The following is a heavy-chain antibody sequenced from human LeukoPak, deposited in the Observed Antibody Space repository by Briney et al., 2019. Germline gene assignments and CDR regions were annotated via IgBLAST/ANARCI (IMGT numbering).Heavy chain of an antibody. J-gene: IGHJ4*02. CDR3: AKDRAQWLVGLFDY. D-gene: IGHD6-19*01. Sequence: PGGSLRLSCAASGLTFSSFGMHWVRQAPGKGLEWVAFITYNGSNKYHADSVKGRFTISRDNSKNTLYLQMNSLRAEDTAVYYCAKDRAQWLVGLFDYWGQGTLVTVSS. V-gene: IGHV3-30*02. CDR2: ITYNGSNK. CDR1: GLTFSSFG.